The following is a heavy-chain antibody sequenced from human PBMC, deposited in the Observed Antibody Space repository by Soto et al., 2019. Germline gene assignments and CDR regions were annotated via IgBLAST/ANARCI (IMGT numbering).Heavy chain of an antibody. D-gene: IGHD3-10*01. Sequence: ASVKVSCKASGYTFTSYGISWVRQAPGQGLEWMGWISAYNGNTNYAQKLQGRVTMTTDTSTSTAYMELRSLRSDDTVVYYCARGPAVLLWFGELLDYYYYYYMDVWGKGTTVTVSS. CDR3: ARGPAVLLWFGELLDYYYYYYMDV. J-gene: IGHJ6*03. CDR1: GYTFTSYG. CDR2: ISAYNGNT. V-gene: IGHV1-18*01.